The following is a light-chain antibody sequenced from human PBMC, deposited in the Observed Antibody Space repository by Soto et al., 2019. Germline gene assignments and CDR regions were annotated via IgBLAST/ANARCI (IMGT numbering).Light chain of an antibody. Sequence: DIQMTQSPSTVNASIGERVTITCRASQSISSWLAWYQQKPGKAPKLLICKASSLESGVPSRFSGSGSGTEFTLTISSLQPDDVATYYCQQYNSYSLTFGGGTEVDIK. CDR2: KAS. V-gene: IGKV1-5*03. CDR3: QQYNSYSLT. CDR1: QSISSW. J-gene: IGKJ4*01.